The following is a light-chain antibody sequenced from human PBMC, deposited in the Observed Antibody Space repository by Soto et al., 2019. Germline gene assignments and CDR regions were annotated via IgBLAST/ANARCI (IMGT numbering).Light chain of an antibody. CDR1: QDISSY. V-gene: IGKV1-8*01. CDR3: QQYYNYPLT. CDR2: AAS. Sequence: AIRMTQSPSSFSASTGDRITITCRASQDISSYLAWYQQRPGKPPKLLIYAASTLQTGVPSRFSGSGSGTDFTLTLSCLQSEDFATYYCQQYYNYPLTFGPGTKVDGK. J-gene: IGKJ3*01.